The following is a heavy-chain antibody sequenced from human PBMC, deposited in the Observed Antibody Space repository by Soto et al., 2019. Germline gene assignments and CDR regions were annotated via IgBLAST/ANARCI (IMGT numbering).Heavy chain of an antibody. CDR3: ARVYCSSTCCYAMDV. CDR1: GDSISSYY. V-gene: IGHV4-59*01. J-gene: IGHJ6*02. Sequence: QVQLQESGPGLVKPSETLSLTCIVSGDSISSYYWSWIRQPPGKGLEWIGYIYDSGRTNYNPSIKRRVTLSEDTSKNRFSLKLCSVTTAVTAVYYCARVYCSSTCCYAMDVWGQGTTVTVSS. CDR2: IYDSGRT. D-gene: IGHD2-2*01.